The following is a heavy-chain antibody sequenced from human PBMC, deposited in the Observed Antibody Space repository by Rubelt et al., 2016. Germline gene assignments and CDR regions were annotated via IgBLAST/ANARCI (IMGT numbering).Heavy chain of an antibody. CDR2: ISAYNGNT. CDR1: GYTFTSYG. CDR3: ARTQYSLAYLGY. Sequence: QVQLVQSGAEVKKPGASVKVSCKASGYTFTSYGISWVRQAPGQGLEWMGWISAYNGNTNYARKLQGRVTMTTATSTSTGYMELRSLRSDDTAVYYCARTQYSLAYLGYWGQGTLVTVSS. D-gene: IGHD5-18*01. J-gene: IGHJ4*02. V-gene: IGHV1-18*01.